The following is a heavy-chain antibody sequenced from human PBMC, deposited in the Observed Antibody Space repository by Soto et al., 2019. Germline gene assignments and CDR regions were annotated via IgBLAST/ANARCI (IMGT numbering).Heavy chain of an antibody. Sequence: PGGSLRLSCAASGFTLDDYAMHLVRQPPGKGLEWVSGINWNSGSKGYADSVKGRFTISRDNAKNSLYLQMNSLRAEDTALYYCAKASLEYSSSSSSLLDYWCQGTLVTVSS. J-gene: IGHJ4*02. CDR2: INWNSGSK. CDR1: GFTLDDYA. D-gene: IGHD6-6*01. CDR3: AKASLEYSSSSSSLLDY. V-gene: IGHV3-9*01.